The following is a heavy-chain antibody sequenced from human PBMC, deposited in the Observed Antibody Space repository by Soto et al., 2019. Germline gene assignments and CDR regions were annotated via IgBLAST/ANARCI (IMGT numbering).Heavy chain of an antibody. CDR2: IYYSGST. D-gene: IGHD3-10*01. J-gene: IGHJ4*02. V-gene: IGHV4-59*01. CDR3: ARVFSVRGVIDY. CDR1: GGSISSYY. Sequence: SETLSLTCTVSGGSISSYYWSWIRQPPGKGLEWIGYIYYSGSTNYNPSLKSRVTISVDTSKNQFSLKLSSVTAADTAVYYCARVFSVRGVIDYWGQGTLVTVSS.